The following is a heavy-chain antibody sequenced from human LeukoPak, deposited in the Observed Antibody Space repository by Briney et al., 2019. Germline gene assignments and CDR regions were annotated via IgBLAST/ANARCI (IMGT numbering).Heavy chain of an antibody. Sequence: SETLSLTCTVSGGSISSSSYYWGWIRQPPGKGLEWIGSIYYSGSTYYNPSLKSRVTISVDTSKNQFSLKLSSVTAADTAVYHCARGPKPHDFWSGLYYYGTDVWGQGTTVTVSS. D-gene: IGHD3-3*01. V-gene: IGHV4-39*07. CDR3: ARGPKPHDFWSGLYYYGTDV. J-gene: IGHJ6*02. CDR2: IYYSGST. CDR1: GGSISSSSYY.